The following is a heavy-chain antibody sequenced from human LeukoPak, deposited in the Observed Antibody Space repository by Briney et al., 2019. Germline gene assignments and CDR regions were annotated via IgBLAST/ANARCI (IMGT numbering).Heavy chain of an antibody. CDR1: GFTFSNYP. J-gene: IGHJ4*02. D-gene: IGHD6-19*01. V-gene: IGHV3-30-3*01. CDR2: ISYGGSNK. Sequence: GGFLRLSCAASGFTFSNYPMHWVRQAPGKGLEWAALISYGGSNKYYADSVKGRFTISRDNSKNTLYLQMNSLRAEDTAVYYCATEAAGDWGQGTLVTVSS. CDR3: ATEAAGD.